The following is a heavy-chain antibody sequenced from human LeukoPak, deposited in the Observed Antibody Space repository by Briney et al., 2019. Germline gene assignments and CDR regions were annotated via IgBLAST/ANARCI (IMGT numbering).Heavy chain of an antibody. CDR2: INHSGST. D-gene: IGHD3-3*01. V-gene: IGHV4-34*01. Sequence: KPSETLSLTCAVYGGSFSGYYWSWIRQPPGKGLEWIGEINHSGSTNYDPSLKSRVTISVDTSKSQFSLKLSSVTAADTAVYYCARGTIVVVPAATYYDFWSGYSWFDPWGQGTMVTVSS. CDR1: GGSFSGYY. CDR3: ARGTIVVVPAATYYDFWSGYSWFDP. J-gene: IGHJ5*02.